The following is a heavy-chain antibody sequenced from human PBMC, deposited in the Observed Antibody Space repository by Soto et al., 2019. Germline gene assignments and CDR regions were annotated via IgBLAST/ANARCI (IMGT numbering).Heavy chain of an antibody. Sequence: GGSLRLSCAVSGFTVGGSWMSWVRQAPGKGLEWVSSLFGGGDTYYADSVKGRFTISRDNFRNTLDLQMNSLRVDDTAVYYCARDPRLGAYDYGGRGTLVTVSS. CDR3: ARDPRLGAYDY. V-gene: IGHV3-53*01. CDR2: LFGGGDT. D-gene: IGHD6-6*01. CDR1: GFTVGGSW. J-gene: IGHJ4*02.